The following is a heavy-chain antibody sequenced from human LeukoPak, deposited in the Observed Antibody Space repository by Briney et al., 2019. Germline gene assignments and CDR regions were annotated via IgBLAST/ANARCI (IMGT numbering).Heavy chain of an antibody. CDR3: AKDWVGSGWSFDY. Sequence: SGGSLRLSCAASGFTFSSYAMHWVRQAPGKGLEWVAVISYDGSNKYYADSVKGRFTISRDNSKNTLYLQMNSLRAEDTAVYYCAKDWVGSGWSFDYWGQGTLVTVSS. V-gene: IGHV3-30-3*01. CDR1: GFTFSSYA. CDR2: ISYDGSNK. D-gene: IGHD6-19*01. J-gene: IGHJ4*02.